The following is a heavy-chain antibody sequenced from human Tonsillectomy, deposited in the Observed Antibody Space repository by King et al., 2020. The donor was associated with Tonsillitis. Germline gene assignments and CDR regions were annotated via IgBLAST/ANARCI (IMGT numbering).Heavy chain of an antibody. Sequence: VQLVQSGGGLVQPGRSLRLSCAASGFTFDDYAMHWVRQAPGKGLEWVSGISWNSGSIVYADSDKGRFTISRDNAKNSLYLQMISLRPEDTALYYCAKFSLGGYGYGGGIDSWGQGTLVTVSS. J-gene: IGHJ4*02. CDR2: ISWNSGSI. V-gene: IGHV3-9*01. CDR3: AKFSLGGYGYGGGIDS. CDR1: GFTFDDYA. D-gene: IGHD5-18*01.